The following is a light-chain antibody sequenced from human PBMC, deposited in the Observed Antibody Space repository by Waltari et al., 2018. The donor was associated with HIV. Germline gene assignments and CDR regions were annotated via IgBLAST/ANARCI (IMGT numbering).Light chain of an antibody. V-gene: IGKV3-15*01. CDR3: QQYNQWPPIT. CDR2: SAS. CDR1: QSVATN. J-gene: IGKJ5*01. Sequence: EIIMTQSPTTLSVAPGERATFSCRASQSVATNLAWYQQKPGQAPRLLIHSASTRATGVPPRFSGSGSGTEFTLTISSLQSEDFAIYYCQQYNQWPPITFGQGTRL.